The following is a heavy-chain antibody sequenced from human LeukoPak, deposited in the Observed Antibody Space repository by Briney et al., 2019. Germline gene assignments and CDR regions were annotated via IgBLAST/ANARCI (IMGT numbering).Heavy chain of an antibody. J-gene: IGHJ6*03. CDR1: GYTFTSYG. CDR2: IIPIFGTA. CDR3: ARGHGSGSYYRDHYYYMDV. Sequence: GASVKVSCKASGYTFTSYGISWVRQAPGQGLEWMGGIIPIFGTANYAQKFQGRVTITADESTSTAYMELSSLRSEDTAVYYCARGHGSGSYYRDHYYYMDVWGKGTTVTISS. V-gene: IGHV1-69*13. D-gene: IGHD3-10*01.